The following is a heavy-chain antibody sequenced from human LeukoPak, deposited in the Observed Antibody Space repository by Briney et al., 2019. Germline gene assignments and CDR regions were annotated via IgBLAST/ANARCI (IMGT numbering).Heavy chain of an antibody. V-gene: IGHV3-49*03. CDR2: IRSKAYGGTT. CDR3: TREGSVGGYSYGYGFDY. D-gene: IGHD5-18*01. CDR1: GFTFGEYA. Sequence: GGSLRLSCTASGFTFGEYAMSWFRQAPGKGLEWVGFIRSKAYGGTTEYAASVKGRFTISRDDSKSIAYLQMNSLKTEDTAVYYCTREGSVGGYSYGYGFDYWGQGTLVTVSS. J-gene: IGHJ4*02.